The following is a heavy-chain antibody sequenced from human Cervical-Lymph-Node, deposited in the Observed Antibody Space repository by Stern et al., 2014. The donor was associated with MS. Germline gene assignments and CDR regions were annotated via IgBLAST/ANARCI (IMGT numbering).Heavy chain of an antibody. V-gene: IGHV4-4*07. CDR3: ARDSFDESSAYHYGMDV. CDR1: GDSVSAYY. Sequence: QVQLQESGPGLVKPSETLSLTCSVSGDSVSAYYWSWVRQPAGKGLEWIGHIYTSVAVNRNPSLRMRVSMSVDTSKNSISLSLTAVTAADTAVYYCARDSFDESSAYHYGMDVWGQGTTVTVSS. CDR2: IYTSVAV. J-gene: IGHJ6*02. D-gene: IGHD3-10*01.